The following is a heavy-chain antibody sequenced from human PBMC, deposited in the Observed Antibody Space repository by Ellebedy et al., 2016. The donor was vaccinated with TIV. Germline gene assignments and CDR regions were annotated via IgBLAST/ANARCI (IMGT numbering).Heavy chain of an antibody. CDR3: AKGAQGGGWLSFDP. D-gene: IGHD6-19*01. J-gene: IGHJ5*02. V-gene: IGHV3-30*18. CDR1: GFTFSSYG. Sequence: GESLKISXAASGFTFSSYGMHWVRQAPGKGLEWVAVISYDGSNKYYADSVKGRFTISRDNSKNTLYLQMNSLRAEDTAVYYCAKGAQGGGWLSFDPWGQGTLVTVSS. CDR2: ISYDGSNK.